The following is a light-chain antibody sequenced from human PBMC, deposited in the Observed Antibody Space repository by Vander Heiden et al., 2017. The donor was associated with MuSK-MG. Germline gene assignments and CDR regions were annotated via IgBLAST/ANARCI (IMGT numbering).Light chain of an antibody. CDR3: QQRSNWPPWT. CDR2: DAS. CDR1: QSVSSY. J-gene: IGKJ1*01. V-gene: IGKV3-11*01. Sequence: EIVLTHSPSTLSLSPGERATLPCRASQSVSSYLAWYQQKPGQAPRLLIYDASNRATGIPARFSGSGCGTDFTLTISSLEPEDFAVYYCQQRSNWPPWTFGQGTKVEIK.